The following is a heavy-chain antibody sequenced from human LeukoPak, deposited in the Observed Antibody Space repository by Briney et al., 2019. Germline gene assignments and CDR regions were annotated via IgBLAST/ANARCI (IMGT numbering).Heavy chain of an antibody. CDR2: IYYNGRT. J-gene: IGHJ4*02. D-gene: IGHD3-10*01. V-gene: IGHV4-61*01. CDR3: ASDYGSGSWRFDY. Sequence: PSETLSLTCAVSGASVSSSTYSWSWIRRPPGKGLEWIAYIYYNGRTTYNPSLKSRVTISLDTSKNQFSLRLSSVTDADTAVYYCASDYGSGSWRFDYWGQGTLATVSS. CDR1: GASVSSSTYS.